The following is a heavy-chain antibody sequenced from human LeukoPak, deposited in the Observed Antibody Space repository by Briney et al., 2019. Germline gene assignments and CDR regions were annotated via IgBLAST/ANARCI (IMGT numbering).Heavy chain of an antibody. D-gene: IGHD4-23*01. Sequence: GGSLRLSCAASGFTFSSCGMHWVRQAPGKGLEWASVIYSGGNTYYADSVKGRFSISRDNSKNTVYLQMNSLRVEDTAVYYCARLVTGTTVINSGWFDPWGQGTLVTVSS. CDR3: ARLVTGTTVINSGWFDP. V-gene: IGHV3-66*04. CDR2: IYSGGNT. CDR1: GFTFSSCG. J-gene: IGHJ5*02.